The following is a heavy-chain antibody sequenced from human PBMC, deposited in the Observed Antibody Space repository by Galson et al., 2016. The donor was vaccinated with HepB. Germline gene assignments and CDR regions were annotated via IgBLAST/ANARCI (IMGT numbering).Heavy chain of an antibody. Sequence: SLRLSCAASGFTVSDNYITWVRQAPGKGLEWVSIIYDGGLTYYEDSGKSRFTISRNNSKNTVDLQMNNLTAEDTAIDYCARNRLRGVVGSFHPWGQGTLVTVSS. CDR2: IYDGGLT. D-gene: IGHD3-10*01. J-gene: IGHJ5*02. V-gene: IGHV3-53*01. CDR1: GFTVSDNY. CDR3: ARNRLRGVVGSFHP.